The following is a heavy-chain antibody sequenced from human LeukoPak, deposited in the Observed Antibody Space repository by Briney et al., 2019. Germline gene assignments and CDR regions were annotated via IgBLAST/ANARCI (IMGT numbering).Heavy chain of an antibody. J-gene: IGHJ4*02. CDR2: IKQDGSEK. CDR1: GFTFSSYW. Sequence: GSLRLSCAASGFTFSSYWMSWVRQAPGKGLEWVANIKQDGSEKYYVDSVKGRFTISRDNAKNSLYLQMNSLRAEDTAVYYCARVEGIAARSDFGFDYWGQGTLVTVSS. CDR3: ARVEGIAARSDFGFDY. D-gene: IGHD6-6*01. V-gene: IGHV3-7*01.